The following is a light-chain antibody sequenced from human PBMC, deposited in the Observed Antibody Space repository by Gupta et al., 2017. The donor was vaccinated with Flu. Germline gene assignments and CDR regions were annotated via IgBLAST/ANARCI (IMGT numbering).Light chain of an antibody. Sequence: PSSLSASVGDRVTVTCRASQSISSYLNWYQQKPGKAPRLLINAASSLQSGVPSRFSDSGSGTDFTLTINSLQPEDFATYYCQQSDSSPQTFGQGTKVEMK. CDR1: QSISSY. J-gene: IGKJ1*01. CDR2: AAS. CDR3: QQSDSSPQT. V-gene: IGKV1-39*01.